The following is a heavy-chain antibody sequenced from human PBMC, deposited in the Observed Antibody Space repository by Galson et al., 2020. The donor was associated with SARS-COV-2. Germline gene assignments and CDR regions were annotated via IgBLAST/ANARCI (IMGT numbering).Heavy chain of an antibody. CDR3: ARGMMGYLFDY. D-gene: IGHD3-16*01. CDR1: GGSINSGRYY. Sequence: SETLSLTCTVSGGSINSGRYYWRWIRQPAGKGLEWVGHISSTGSTHYNPSLKSRVTTSLDTSKNQFSLRLTSVTATDTAVYYCARGMMGYLFDYWGQGTLVTVSS. J-gene: IGHJ4*02. V-gene: IGHV4-61*09. CDR2: ISSTGST.